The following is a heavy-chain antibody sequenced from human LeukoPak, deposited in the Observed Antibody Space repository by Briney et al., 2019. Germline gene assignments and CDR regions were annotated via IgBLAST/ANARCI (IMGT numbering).Heavy chain of an antibody. J-gene: IGHJ4*02. D-gene: IGHD5-18*01. CDR2: IKSKTDGGTT. CDR1: GFTFSNAW. V-gene: IGHV3-15*01. CDR3: AKDVDTAMVLTD. Sequence: GGSLRLTCAASGFTFSNAWMSWVRQAPGKGLEWVGRIKSKTDGGTTDYAAPVKGRFTISRDDSKNTLYLQMNSLRAEDTAVYYCAKDVDTAMVLTDWGQGTLVTVSS.